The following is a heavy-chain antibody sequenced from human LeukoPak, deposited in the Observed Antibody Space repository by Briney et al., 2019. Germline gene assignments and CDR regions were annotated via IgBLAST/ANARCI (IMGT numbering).Heavy chain of an antibody. J-gene: IGHJ4*02. CDR1: GGSISSHY. CDR2: LFDSVNT. V-gene: IGHV4-59*11. Sequence: SETLSLTCTVSGGSISSHYWSWIRQPPGKGLEWIAYLFDSVNTKDNPSLQSRLTLSADTSKNQFSLRLSSVTAADAAVYYCATIKRGSIFGYFDFWGQGIKVTVSS. D-gene: IGHD5-18*01. CDR3: ATIKRGSIFGYFDF.